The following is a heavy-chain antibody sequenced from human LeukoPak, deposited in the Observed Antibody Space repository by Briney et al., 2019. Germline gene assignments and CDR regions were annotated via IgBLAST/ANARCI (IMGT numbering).Heavy chain of an antibody. CDR3: AREFSVRGVSYYYYYMDV. CDR2: INPNSGGT. D-gene: IGHD3-10*01. J-gene: IGHJ6*03. Sequence: ASVKVSCKASGYTFTGYYMHWVRQAPGQGLEWMGWINPNSGGTNYAQKFRGRVTMTRDTSISTAYMELSRLRSDDTAVYYCAREFSVRGVSYYYYYMDVWGKGTTVTVSS. V-gene: IGHV1-2*02. CDR1: GYTFTGYY.